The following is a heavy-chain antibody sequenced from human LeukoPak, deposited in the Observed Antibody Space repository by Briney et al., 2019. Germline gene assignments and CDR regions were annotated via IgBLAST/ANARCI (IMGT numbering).Heavy chain of an antibody. D-gene: IGHD2-15*01. CDR2: ISGSGGST. Sequence: PGGSLRLSCAASGFTVSSNYMSWVRQAPGKGLEWVSAISGSGGSTYYADSVKGRFTISRDNSRNTLYLQMNSLRAEDTAVYYCARDSPDIVVVVATSGNYWGQGTLVTVSS. CDR3: ARDSPDIVVVVATSGNY. CDR1: GFTVSSNY. V-gene: IGHV3-23*01. J-gene: IGHJ4*02.